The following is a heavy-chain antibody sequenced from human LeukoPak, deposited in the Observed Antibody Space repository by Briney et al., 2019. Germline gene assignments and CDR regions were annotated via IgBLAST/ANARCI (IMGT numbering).Heavy chain of an antibody. V-gene: IGHV1-46*01. CDR1: GYTFTSYY. CDR2: INPSGGST. D-gene: IGHD4-17*01. CDR3: ARGRKHGVDAFDI. Sequence: ASVKVSCKASGYTFTSYYMHWVRQAPGQGLEWMGIINPSGGSTSYAQKFQGRVTITRNTSISTAYMELSSLRSEDTAVYYCARGRKHGVDAFDIWGQGTMVTVSS. J-gene: IGHJ3*02.